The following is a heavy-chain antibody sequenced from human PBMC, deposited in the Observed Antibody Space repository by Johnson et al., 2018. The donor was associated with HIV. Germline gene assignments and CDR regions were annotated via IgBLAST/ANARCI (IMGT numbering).Heavy chain of an antibody. CDR2: ISYDGSNK. V-gene: IGHV3-30*04. D-gene: IGHD3-22*01. CDR1: GFTFSSYA. Sequence: QVQLVESGGGVVQPGRSLRLSCAASGFTFSSYAMHWVRQAPGKGLEWVAVISYDGSNKYYADSVKGRFTISSDNSKNTLYLQMNSLRAEDTAVYYCATSQYYYDSSGYNRQDAFDIWGQGTMVTVSS. J-gene: IGHJ3*02. CDR3: ATSQYYYDSSGYNRQDAFDI.